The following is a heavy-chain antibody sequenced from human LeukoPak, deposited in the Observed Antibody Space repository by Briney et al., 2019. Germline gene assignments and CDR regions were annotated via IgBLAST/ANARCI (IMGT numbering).Heavy chain of an antibody. D-gene: IGHD3/OR15-3a*01. CDR2: IYSGGVT. CDR3: AREVSDWRYFDY. Sequence: GGSLRLSCAPSVFTVSSNYMSWVRRAPGKGLEWVSLIYSGGVTYYADSVKGRFTISRDNSKNTLYLQMNSLRAEDTAVYYCAREVSDWRYFDYWGQGTLVTVSS. J-gene: IGHJ4*02. V-gene: IGHV3-53*01. CDR1: VFTVSSNY.